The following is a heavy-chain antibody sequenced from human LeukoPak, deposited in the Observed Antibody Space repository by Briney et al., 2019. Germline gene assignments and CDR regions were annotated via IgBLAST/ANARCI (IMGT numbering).Heavy chain of an antibody. Sequence: PGGSLRLSCAASGFTFSSYAMHWVRQAPGKGLEWVAVISYDGSNKYYADSVKGRFTISRDNSKNTLYLQMNSLRAEDTAVYYCARARRDGYNCNYWGQGTLVTVSS. CDR3: ARARRDGYNCNY. CDR1: GFTFSSYA. V-gene: IGHV3-30-3*01. J-gene: IGHJ4*02. CDR2: ISYDGSNK. D-gene: IGHD5-24*01.